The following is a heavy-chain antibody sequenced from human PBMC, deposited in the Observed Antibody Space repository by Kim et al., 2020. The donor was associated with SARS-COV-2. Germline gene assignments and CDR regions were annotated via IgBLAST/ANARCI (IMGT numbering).Heavy chain of an antibody. CDR2: VAGTGSKT. CDR1: GFTFSSYD. D-gene: IGHD3-16*01. V-gene: IGHV3-23*01. CDR3: ARQRGYDFDR. Sequence: GGSLRLSCAASGFTFSSYDMSWVRQAPGKGLEWVSSVAGTGSKTYYADVEGGRFISTRDNSKNLQDEKKNRLGGEDTAYYYCARQRGYDFDRRGEGTMGT. J-gene: IGHJ3*02.